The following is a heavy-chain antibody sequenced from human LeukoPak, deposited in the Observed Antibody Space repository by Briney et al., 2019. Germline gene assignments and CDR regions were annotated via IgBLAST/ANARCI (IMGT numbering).Heavy chain of an antibody. J-gene: IGHJ4*02. V-gene: IGHV3-30*18. CDR3: AKDWAPYCGGDCYFNY. CDR1: GFMFSSYA. D-gene: IGHD2-21*02. Sequence: PGTSLRLSCAGSGFMFSSYAMHWVRQAPGKGLEWVAVISSDGSDKNYADSVKGRFTISRDSSKNTVYLQMNSLRVEDTAVYYCAKDWAPYCGGDCYFNYWGQGTLVTVSS. CDR2: ISSDGSDK.